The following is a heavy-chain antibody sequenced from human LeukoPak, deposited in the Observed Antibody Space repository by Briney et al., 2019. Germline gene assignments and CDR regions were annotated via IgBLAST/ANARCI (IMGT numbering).Heavy chain of an antibody. D-gene: IGHD5-12*01. CDR3: ARVGYSGYYDY. Sequence: PGGSLRLSCAASGFTFSSYWMHWVRQAPGKGLVWVSRINTDGSSTSYADSVKGRFTISRDNAKNTLYLQMNSLRAEDTAVYYCARVGYSGYYDYWGQGTLVTVSS. CDR2: INTDGSST. CDR1: GFTFSSYW. V-gene: IGHV3-74*01. J-gene: IGHJ4*02.